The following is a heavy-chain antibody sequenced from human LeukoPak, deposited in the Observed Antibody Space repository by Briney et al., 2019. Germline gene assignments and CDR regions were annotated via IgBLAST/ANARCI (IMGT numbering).Heavy chain of an antibody. CDR2: IKPDGGRQ. V-gene: IGHV3-7*01. CDR3: ATTFPYCGDGSCTL. J-gene: IGHJ4*02. D-gene: IGHD2-15*01. Sequence: GGSLRLSCAASGFTFSSYAMSWVRQAPGKGLEWVANIKPDGGRQNYVDSVKGRFTISRDNAKNSLYLQMHSLRGGDTAIYYCATTFPYCGDGSCTLGGQGTLVTVSS. CDR1: GFTFSSYA.